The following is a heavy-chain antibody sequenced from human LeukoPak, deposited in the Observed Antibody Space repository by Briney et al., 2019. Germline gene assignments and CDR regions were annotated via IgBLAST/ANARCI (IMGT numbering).Heavy chain of an antibody. CDR3: ARSFLYSSSSELPPDYYYYYGMDV. CDR2: INPSGGST. CDR1: GYTFTGYY. V-gene: IGHV1-46*01. D-gene: IGHD6-6*01. J-gene: IGHJ6*02. Sequence: GASVKVSCKASGYTFTGYYMHWVRQAPGQGLEWMGIINPSGGSTSYAQKFQGRVTMTRDTSTSTVYMELSSLRSEDTAVYYCARSFLYSSSSELPPDYYYYYGMDVWGQGTTVTVSS.